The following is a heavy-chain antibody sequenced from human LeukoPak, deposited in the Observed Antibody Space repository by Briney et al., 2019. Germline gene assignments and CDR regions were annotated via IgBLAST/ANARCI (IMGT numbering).Heavy chain of an antibody. J-gene: IGHJ4*02. V-gene: IGHV3-15*01. CDR2: IKSRTDGGTT. CDR1: GFTFSNAW. D-gene: IGHD5-18*01. CDR3: TTGTPMVTSLFDY. Sequence: PGGSLRLSCAASGFTFSNAWMSWVRQAPGKGLEWVGRIKSRTDGGTTDYAAPVKGRFTISRDDSKNTLHLQMNSLKTEDTAVYYCTTGTPMVTSLFDYWGRGTLVTVSS.